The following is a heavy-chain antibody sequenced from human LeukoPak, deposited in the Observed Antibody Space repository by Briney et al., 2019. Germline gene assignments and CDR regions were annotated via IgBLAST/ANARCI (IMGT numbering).Heavy chain of an antibody. CDR2: IYYSGST. D-gene: IGHD2-2*01. Sequence: SETLSLTCTVSGGSISSSSYYWGWIRQPPGKGLEWIGYIYYSGSTNYNPSLKSRVTISVDTSKNQFSLKLSSVTAADTAVYYCARGRGYCSSTSCYSTYYYYGMDVWGQGTTVTVSS. J-gene: IGHJ6*02. CDR1: GGSISSSSYY. CDR3: ARGRGYCSSTSCYSTYYYYGMDV. V-gene: IGHV4-61*05.